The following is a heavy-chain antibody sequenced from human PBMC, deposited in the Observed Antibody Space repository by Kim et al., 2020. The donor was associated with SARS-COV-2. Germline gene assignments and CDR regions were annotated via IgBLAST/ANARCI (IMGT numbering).Heavy chain of an antibody. CDR3: VRDRAGAGDY. J-gene: IGHJ4*02. Sequence: RGSAPSVRGRFTISRDDSKNSLFLQMSSLKSDDTAVYYCVRDRAGAGDYWGQGALVTVSS. CDR2: R. V-gene: IGHV3-72*01.